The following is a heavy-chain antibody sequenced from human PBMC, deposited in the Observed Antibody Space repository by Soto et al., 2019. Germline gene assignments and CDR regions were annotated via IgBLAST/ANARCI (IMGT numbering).Heavy chain of an antibody. CDR3: AREDSSSWPILYNWFDP. CDR2: ISSTSSFI. D-gene: IGHD6-13*01. Sequence: GGSLRLSCASSGFTFSSYSMNWVRQAPGKGLEWVSSISSTSSFIHYADSVKGRFTISRDNAKNSLYLQMNSLRAEDTAVYYCAREDSSSWPILYNWFDPWGQGTLVTVSS. J-gene: IGHJ5*02. CDR1: GFTFSSYS. V-gene: IGHV3-21*01.